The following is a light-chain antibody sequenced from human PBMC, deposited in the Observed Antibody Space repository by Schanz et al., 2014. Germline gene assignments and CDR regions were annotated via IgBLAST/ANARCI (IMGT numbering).Light chain of an antibody. CDR2: DVS. CDR1: SSDVGAYDY. Sequence: QSALNQPPSASGSPGQSVTISCTGTSSDVGAYDYVSWYQQHPGKVPKLMIYDVSKRPSGVPDRFSGSKSGNTASLSISGLQAEDEADYYCCSYGGSNNLVFGGGTKLTVL. CDR3: CSYGGSNNLV. V-gene: IGLV2-8*01. J-gene: IGLJ3*02.